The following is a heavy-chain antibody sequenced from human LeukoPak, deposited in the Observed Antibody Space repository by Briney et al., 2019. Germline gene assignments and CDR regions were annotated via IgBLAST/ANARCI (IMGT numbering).Heavy chain of an antibody. CDR3: ARLHGGKGQYYFDF. CDR1: GGSISSYY. Sequence: PSETLSLTCTVSGGSISSYYWSWIRQPPGKGLEWIGYILYSGTTNSNPSLKSRVTMSVDTSQNQFSLNLSSVAAADTAVYYCARLHGGKGQYYFDFWGQGTLVTVSS. V-gene: IGHV4-59*08. D-gene: IGHD4-23*01. CDR2: ILYSGTT. J-gene: IGHJ4*02.